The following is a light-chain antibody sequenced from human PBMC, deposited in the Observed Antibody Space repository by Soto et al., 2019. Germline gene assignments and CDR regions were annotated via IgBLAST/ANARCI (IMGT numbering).Light chain of an antibody. Sequence: EIVMTQSPATLSVSPGERATLSCRASRSVSSNLAWYQQKPGQAPRLLIYGASPRAAGVPDRISGSGSGTEFTLTISSLQSEDFAVYECQQYNSWPYTFGQGTTLEIK. CDR2: GAS. CDR3: QQYNSWPYT. J-gene: IGKJ2*01. V-gene: IGKV3-15*01. CDR1: RSVSSN.